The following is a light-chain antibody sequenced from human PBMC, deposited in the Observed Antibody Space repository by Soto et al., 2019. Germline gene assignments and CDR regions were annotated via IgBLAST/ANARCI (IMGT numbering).Light chain of an antibody. CDR1: QSVLYSSNNKNY. CDR2: WAS. Sequence: DIVMTQSPDSLAVSLGERANLNCKSSQSVLYSSNNKNYLSWYQQKPGQPPKLLIHWASTRESGVPDRFSGSGSGTDFTLTISSLQAEDVAVYYCQQYYSTPLTFGGGTKVEIQ. V-gene: IGKV4-1*01. J-gene: IGKJ4*01. CDR3: QQYYSTPLT.